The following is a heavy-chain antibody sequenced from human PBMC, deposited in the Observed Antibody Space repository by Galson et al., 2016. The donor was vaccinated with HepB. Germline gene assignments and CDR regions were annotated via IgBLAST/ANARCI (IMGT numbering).Heavy chain of an antibody. D-gene: IGHD6-19*01. CDR3: ARARSRGWSDAFDY. V-gene: IGHV6-1*01. Sequence: CAISGDSVSSNSAAWNWFRQSTSRGLEWLGRTYYRSKWYNDYRLSLKTRININADTSRNEVSLQLKSVTLEDTAVYYCARARSRGWSDAFDYWGQGTLFTISS. CDR2: TYYRSKWYN. J-gene: IGHJ4*02. CDR1: GDSVSSNSAA.